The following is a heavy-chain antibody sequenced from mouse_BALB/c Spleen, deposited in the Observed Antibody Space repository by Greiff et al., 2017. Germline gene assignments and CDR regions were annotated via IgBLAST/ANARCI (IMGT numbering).Heavy chain of an antibody. CDR2: IDPANGNT. CDR3: ARDRAWFAY. Sequence: EVQLQQSGAELVRSGASVKLSCTASGFNIKDYYMHWVKQRPEQGLEWIGWIDPANGNTKYDPKFQGKATITADTSSNTAYLQLSSLTSEDTAVYYCARDRAWFAYWGQGTLVTVSA. CDR1: GFNIKDYY. V-gene: IGHV14-3*02. J-gene: IGHJ3*01.